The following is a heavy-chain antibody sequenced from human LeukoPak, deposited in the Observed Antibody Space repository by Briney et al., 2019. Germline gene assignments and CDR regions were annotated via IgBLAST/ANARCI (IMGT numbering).Heavy chain of an antibody. D-gene: IGHD3-22*01. CDR2: ISSSGST. V-gene: IGHV4-4*07. CDR3: ARLPRYYYDSSGPYYFDY. Sequence: PSETLSLTCTVSGGSISSYYWSWIRQPAGKGLEWIGRISSSGSTNYNPSLKSRVTISVDTSKNQFSLKLSSVTAADTAVYFCARLPRYYYDSSGPYYFDYWGQGTLVTVSS. J-gene: IGHJ4*02. CDR1: GGSISSYY.